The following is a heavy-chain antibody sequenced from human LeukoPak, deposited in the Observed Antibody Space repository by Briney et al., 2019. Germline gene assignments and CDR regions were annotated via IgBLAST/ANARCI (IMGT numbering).Heavy chain of an antibody. CDR2: IKSDGSST. D-gene: IGHD2-15*01. Sequence: GGSLRLSCAASGFTFSTYWMYWVRQAPGKGLVWVSRIKSDGSSTSYADSVKGRFTISRDNAKNTLYLQMNSLRAEDTAVYYCARGWPDFDYWGQGTLVTVSS. J-gene: IGHJ4*02. CDR1: GFTFSTYW. V-gene: IGHV3-74*01. CDR3: ARGWPDFDY.